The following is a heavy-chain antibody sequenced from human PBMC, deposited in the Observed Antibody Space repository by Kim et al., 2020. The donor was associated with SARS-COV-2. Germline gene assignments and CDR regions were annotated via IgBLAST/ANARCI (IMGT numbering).Heavy chain of an antibody. D-gene: IGHD4-17*01. CDR1: GFTFSSYG. J-gene: IGHJ6*02. Sequence: GGSLRLSCAASGFTFSSYGMHWVRQAPGKGLEWVAVISYDGSNKYYADSVKGRFTISRDNSKNTLYLQMNSLRAEDTAVYYCAKAGNDYGGNPLMDVWGQGTTVTVSS. V-gene: IGHV3-30*18. CDR3: AKAGNDYGGNPLMDV. CDR2: ISYDGSNK.